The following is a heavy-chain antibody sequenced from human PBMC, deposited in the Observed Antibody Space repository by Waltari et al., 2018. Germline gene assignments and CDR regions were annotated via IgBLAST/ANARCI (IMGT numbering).Heavy chain of an antibody. CDR3: AYQRAGRGWPCIDY. Sequence: QVQLVQSGAEVKKPGASVTVSCKASGYPFTTYYMHWVRQAPGQGLEWVGIINPDGGSTSSAHKFQDRLTTTRDTPTTTVYMQMTRLTSEDTAVYSLAYQRAGRGWPCIDYWGQGTLVTVSS. J-gene: IGHJ4*02. V-gene: IGHV1-46*03. CDR1: GYPFTTYY. CDR2: INPDGGST. D-gene: IGHD6-19*01.